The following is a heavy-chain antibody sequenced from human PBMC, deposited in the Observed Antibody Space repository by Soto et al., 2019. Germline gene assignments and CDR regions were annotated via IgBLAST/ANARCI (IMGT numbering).Heavy chain of an antibody. CDR2: INSDGSDT. V-gene: IGHV3-74*01. J-gene: IGHJ6*02. D-gene: IGHD2-15*01. CDR3: ARAGGSCRGGSCTHKYFYGMDV. Sequence: EVQLVESGGGLVQPGGSVRVSCAASGFTFSRFWMHWVRQAPGMGLVWVSRINSDGSDTNYADSVKGRFTISRDNAKNTLYLQMNSLRAEDTAVYYCARAGGSCRGGSCTHKYFYGMDVWGQGTTVTVSS. CDR1: GFTFSRFW.